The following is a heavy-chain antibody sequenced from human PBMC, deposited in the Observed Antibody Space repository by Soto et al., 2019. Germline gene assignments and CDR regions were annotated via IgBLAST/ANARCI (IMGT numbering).Heavy chain of an antibody. CDR3: ARQFRLKGTTDY. D-gene: IGHD1-7*01. CDR2: IYPGDSDT. Sequence: PGESLKISCKGSGYSFITYWIGWVRQMPGKGLEWMGIIYPGDSDTRYSPSFQGQVTISADKSITTAYLQWSSLKASDTAIYYCARQFRLKGTTDYWGQGTQVTVSS. CDR1: GYSFITYW. V-gene: IGHV5-51*01. J-gene: IGHJ4*02.